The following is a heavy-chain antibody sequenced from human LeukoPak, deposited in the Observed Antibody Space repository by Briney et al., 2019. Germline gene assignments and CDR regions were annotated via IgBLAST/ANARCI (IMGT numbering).Heavy chain of an antibody. CDR3: ARLLVTNWFDP. D-gene: IGHD2/OR15-2a*01. J-gene: IGHJ5*02. Sequence: KPSETLSLTCTVSGGSISSSSYYWGWIRQPPGKGLEWIGSIYYSGSTYYHPSLKSRVTISVDTSKNQFSLKLSSVTAADTAVYYCARLLVTNWFDPWGQGTLVTVSS. CDR1: GGSISSSSYY. V-gene: IGHV4-39*01. CDR2: IYYSGST.